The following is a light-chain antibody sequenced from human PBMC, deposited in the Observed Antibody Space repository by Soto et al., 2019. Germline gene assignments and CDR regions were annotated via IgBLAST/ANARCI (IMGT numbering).Light chain of an antibody. V-gene: IGLV2-14*03. Sequence: QSVLTQPASVSGSPGQSITISCTGTSSDVGRYNYVSWYQQHPGKAPKLMIYDVTNRPSGVSDRFSGSKSGNTASLTISGLQAEDGADFYCSSYTSSSPRIFGGGTKLTVL. CDR1: SSDVGRYNY. CDR3: SSYTSSSPRI. J-gene: IGLJ2*01. CDR2: DVT.